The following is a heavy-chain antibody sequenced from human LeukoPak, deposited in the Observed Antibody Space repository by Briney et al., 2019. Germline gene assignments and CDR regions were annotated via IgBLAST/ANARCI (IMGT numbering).Heavy chain of an antibody. Sequence: PGGSLTLSCTTSGFTFSNYWMYWVHQAPGKGLMWVSRIKSDGTGITYTDSVEGRFTISRDNAKNTLYLQMNGLRDEDTAVYYCVRGQTIDYWGQGTLVTVSS. CDR1: GFTFSNYW. J-gene: IGHJ4*02. CDR2: IKSDGTGI. CDR3: VRGQTIDY. V-gene: IGHV3-74*01. D-gene: IGHD3-3*01.